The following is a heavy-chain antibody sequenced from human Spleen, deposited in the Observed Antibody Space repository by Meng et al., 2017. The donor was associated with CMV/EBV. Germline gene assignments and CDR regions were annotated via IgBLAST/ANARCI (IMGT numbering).Heavy chain of an antibody. V-gene: IGHV1-2*02. CDR1: GYIFTVYY. J-gene: IGHJ4*02. CDR3: ARGDTAMAPFDC. D-gene: IGHD5-18*01. Sequence: ASVKVSCKASGYIFTVYYMHWVRQAPGQGLEWMGWINPNSGGTNFAQKFRGRVSMTKDTSISTAYMELNRLRADDTAVYYCARGDTAMAPFDCWGQGTLVTVSS. CDR2: INPNSGGT.